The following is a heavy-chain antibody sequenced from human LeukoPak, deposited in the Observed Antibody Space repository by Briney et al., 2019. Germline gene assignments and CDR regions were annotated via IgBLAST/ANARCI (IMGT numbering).Heavy chain of an antibody. J-gene: IGHJ4*02. CDR2: IYYSGST. CDR3: AREDYGGNYYFDY. Sequence: TSETLSLTCTVSGGSISSSSYYWGWIRQPPGKGLEWIGSIYYSGSTYYNPSLKSRVTISVDTSKNQFSLKLSSVTAADTAVYYCAREDYGGNYYFDYWGQGTPVTVSS. V-gene: IGHV4-39*07. D-gene: IGHD4-23*01. CDR1: GGSISSSSYY.